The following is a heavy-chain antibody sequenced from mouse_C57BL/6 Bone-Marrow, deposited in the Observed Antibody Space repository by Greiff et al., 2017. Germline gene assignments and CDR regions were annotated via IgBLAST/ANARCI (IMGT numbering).Heavy chain of an antibody. CDR2: ISDGGSYT. D-gene: IGHD2-4*01. Sequence: DVQLVESGGGLVKPGGSLKLSCAASGFTFSSYAMSWVRQTPEKRLEWVATISDGGSYTYYPDNVKGRFTISRDNAKNNLYLQMSHLKSEDTAMYYCARSKSTMITTWAYWGQGTLVTVSA. J-gene: IGHJ3*01. CDR1: GFTFSSYA. CDR3: ARSKSTMITTWAY. V-gene: IGHV5-4*01.